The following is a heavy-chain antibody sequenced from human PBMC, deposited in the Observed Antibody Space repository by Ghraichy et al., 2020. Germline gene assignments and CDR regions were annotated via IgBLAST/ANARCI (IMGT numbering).Heavy chain of an antibody. CDR2: INRDASRT. CDR3: AGDSPWLPDSSGRTGWFDP. D-gene: IGHD3-22*01. J-gene: IGHJ5*02. CDR1: GFTFSDYW. V-gene: IGHV3-74*01. Sequence: GSLRLSCAASGFTFSDYWMHWVRQAPGKGLVWVARINRDASRTDYAGSVKGRFTISRDNAKNTLNLHMNSLRAEDTAVYNCAGDSPWLPDSSGRTGWFDPWRQRTLVSASS.